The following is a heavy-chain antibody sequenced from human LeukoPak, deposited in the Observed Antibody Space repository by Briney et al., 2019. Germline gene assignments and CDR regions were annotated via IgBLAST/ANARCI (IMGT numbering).Heavy chain of an antibody. CDR1: GFTVSSNY. Sequence: GGSLRLSCAASGFTVSSNYMSWVRQAPGKGLEWVSVIYSGGSTYYADSVKGRFTISRDNSKNTLYLQMNSLRVEDTAVYYCAKEDSSGWYGVDYWGQGTLVTVSS. V-gene: IGHV3-53*05. J-gene: IGHJ4*02. D-gene: IGHD6-19*01. CDR3: AKEDSSGWYGVDY. CDR2: IYSGGST.